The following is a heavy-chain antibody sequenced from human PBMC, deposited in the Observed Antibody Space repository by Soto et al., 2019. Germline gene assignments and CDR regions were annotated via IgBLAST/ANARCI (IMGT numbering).Heavy chain of an antibody. CDR3: AGGRTGTTSMDV. D-gene: IGHD1-1*01. CDR1: GYTFTSYD. V-gene: IGHV1-8*01. CDR2: MNPNSGNT. J-gene: IGHJ6*02. Sequence: QVQLVQSGAEVKKPGASVKVSCKASGYTFTSYDINWVRQATGQGLEWMGWMNPNSGNTGYAQKFRGRVTMTRNTSLSTAYIALSSLRSEDTAVYYCAGGRTGTTSMDVWGQGTTVTVSS.